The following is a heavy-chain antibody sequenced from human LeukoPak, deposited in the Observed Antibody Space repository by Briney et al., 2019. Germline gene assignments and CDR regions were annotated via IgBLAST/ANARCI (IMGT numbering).Heavy chain of an antibody. CDR2: INTDGSST. D-gene: IGHD1-26*01. CDR1: GFTLSNYW. V-gene: IGHV3-74*01. CDR3: ARVIGWDEPFDI. Sequence: GGSLRLSCSASGFTLSNYWMHWVRQAPGKGLVWVSRINTDGSSTNYADSVKGRFTVSRDNAKNTLYLQMNSLRAEDTAVYYCARVIGWDEPFDIWGRGTMVTVSS. J-gene: IGHJ3*02.